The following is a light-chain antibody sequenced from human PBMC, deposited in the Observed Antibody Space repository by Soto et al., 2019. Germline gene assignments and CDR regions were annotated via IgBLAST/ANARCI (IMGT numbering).Light chain of an antibody. CDR1: QSVSSSY. J-gene: IGKJ5*01. Sequence: ENVLTPSPGTLSLSPGARATLSFRARQSVSSSYLAWYQQKPGQAPRLLIYGASSRATGIPDRFSGSGSGTDFTLTISRLEPEDFAVYYCQQYGSSPPITFGQGTRLEI. CDR2: GAS. V-gene: IGKV3-20*01. CDR3: QQYGSSPPIT.